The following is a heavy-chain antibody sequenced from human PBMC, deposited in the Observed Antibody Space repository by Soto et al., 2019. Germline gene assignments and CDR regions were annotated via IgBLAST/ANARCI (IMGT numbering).Heavy chain of an antibody. V-gene: IGHV1-8*01. Sequence: XPVKVSCNTSGYTFSNDDVNWVRQSAGQGLEWMGWINPDSDNTGYAQKFQGRVTMTRDTSISTAYMELNSLRSEDTAVYYCARGRRYCTTTSCYPHALFPYGMDVCGQGTTVTVSS. CDR3: ARGRRYCTTTSCYPHALFPYGMDV. CDR2: INPDSDNT. CDR1: GYTFSNDD. D-gene: IGHD2-2*01. J-gene: IGHJ6*02.